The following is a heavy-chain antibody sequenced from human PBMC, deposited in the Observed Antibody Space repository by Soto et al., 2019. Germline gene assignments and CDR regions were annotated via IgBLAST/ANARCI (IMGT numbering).Heavy chain of an antibody. CDR1: GGSGSSGDYP. D-gene: IGHD3-3*01. V-gene: IGHV4-30-2*06. Sequence: LSLTCTVSGGSGSSGDYPWNWIRQSPGKGLEWIGYISQRGSTDYNPSLKSRVTISVDRSKNQFSLRLSSVTAADTAFYFCARAYDFWSGSLDTWGQGTLVTVSS. J-gene: IGHJ5*02. CDR2: ISQRGST. CDR3: ARAYDFWSGSLDT.